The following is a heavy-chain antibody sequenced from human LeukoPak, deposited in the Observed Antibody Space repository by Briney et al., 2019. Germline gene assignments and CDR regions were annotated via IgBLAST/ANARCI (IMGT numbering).Heavy chain of an antibody. CDR2: IYISGST. CDR1: GGSISGYY. Sequence: SETLSLTCAVSGGSISGYYWSWIRQPAGKGLEWIGRIYISGSTDYNPSLKSRVTMSVDTSKNQFSLKLSSVTAADTAVYYCARDPRGSSWFDYWGQGTLVTVSS. J-gene: IGHJ4*02. D-gene: IGHD6-13*01. CDR3: ARDPRGSSWFDY. V-gene: IGHV4-4*07.